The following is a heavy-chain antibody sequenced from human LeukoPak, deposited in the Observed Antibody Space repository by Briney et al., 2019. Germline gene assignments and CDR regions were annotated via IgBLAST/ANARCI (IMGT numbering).Heavy chain of an antibody. CDR3: ARGGRAVASNWFNP. CDR1: GDSISGYY. V-gene: IGHV4-59*01. CDR2: IYYSGST. J-gene: IGHJ5*02. D-gene: IGHD6-19*01. Sequence: SETLSLTCTVSGDSISGYYWSWIRQTPGKGLEWIGYIYYSGSTNYNPSLKSRVTISVDSSKSQISLRLNSVTAADTAIYYCARGGRAVASNWFNPWGQGSLVTVSS.